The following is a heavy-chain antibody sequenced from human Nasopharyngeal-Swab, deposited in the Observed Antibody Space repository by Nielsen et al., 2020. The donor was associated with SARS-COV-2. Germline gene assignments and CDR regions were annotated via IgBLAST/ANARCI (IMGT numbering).Heavy chain of an antibody. J-gene: IGHJ6*02. D-gene: IGHD6-13*01. CDR2: ISGAGGST. Sequence: GESLKISCAASGFTFDDYAMHWVRQAPGKGLEWVSLISGAGGSTYYADSVKGRFTISRDNSKNSLYLQMNSLRTEDTAFYYCAKDLAAAGIFYYYYGMDVWGQGTTVTVSS. CDR3: AKDLAAAGIFYYYYGMDV. V-gene: IGHV3-43*02. CDR1: GFTFDDYA.